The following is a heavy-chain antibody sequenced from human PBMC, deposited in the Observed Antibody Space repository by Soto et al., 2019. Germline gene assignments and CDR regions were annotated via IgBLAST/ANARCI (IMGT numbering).Heavy chain of an antibody. Sequence: RSLTCAVYGGSFSNYYWSWIRQPPGKGLEWIGEINHSGSTNYNPSLKSRVTISVDTSENQFSLKLTSVTAADTAVYYCARRGPGYCSSTSCHYSYYGMNVWGQGTTVTVSS. J-gene: IGHJ6*02. CDR3: ARRGPGYCSSTSCHYSYYGMNV. D-gene: IGHD2-2*03. CDR2: INHSGST. V-gene: IGHV4-34*01. CDR1: GGSFSNYY.